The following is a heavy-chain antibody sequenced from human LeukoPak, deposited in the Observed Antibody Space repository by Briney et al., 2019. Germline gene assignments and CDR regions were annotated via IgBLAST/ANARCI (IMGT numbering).Heavy chain of an antibody. V-gene: IGHV1-2*02. J-gene: IGHJ2*01. CDR3: ARDFEMDYDFWSGTGLNWYFDL. CDR2: INPNSGGT. Sequence: ASVKVSCKASGYTFTGYYMHWVRQAPGQGLEWMGWINPNSGGTNYAQKFQGRVTMTRDTSISTAYMELSRLRSDDTAVYYCARDFEMDYDFWSGTGLNWYFDLWGRGTLVTVSS. CDR1: GYTFTGYY. D-gene: IGHD3-3*01.